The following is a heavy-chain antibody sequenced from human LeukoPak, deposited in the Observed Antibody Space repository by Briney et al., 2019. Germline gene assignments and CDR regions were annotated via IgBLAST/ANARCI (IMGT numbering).Heavy chain of an antibody. Sequence: SETLSLNCAVAGESFSGYFWTWIRQPPRQGLDWIGESNHFVSTDYNPSLKSRVTISVDTSKKQFSLNVRSVTDADTAVYFCARGRLQLWSFPLPYNHYAIDVWGQGTTVTVSS. D-gene: IGHD5-18*01. CDR3: ARGRLQLWSFPLPYNHYAIDV. V-gene: IGHV4-34*01. CDR2: SNHFVST. J-gene: IGHJ6*02. CDR1: GESFSGYF.